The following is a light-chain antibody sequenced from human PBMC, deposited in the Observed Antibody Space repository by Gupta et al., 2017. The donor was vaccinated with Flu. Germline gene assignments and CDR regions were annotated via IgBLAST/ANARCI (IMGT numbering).Light chain of an antibody. Sequence: QSALTQPASVSGSPGQSITISCIGTSSDIGTYTYISWYQHPPHKAPQNIIFEVSNRPSGVSTRFSASKAGNTASLTISGLQAEDDADYYCSSYTTSSIWVFGGGTTLTVL. CDR3: SSYTTSSIWV. J-gene: IGLJ3*02. CDR1: SSDIGTYTY. CDR2: EVS. V-gene: IGLV2-14*01.